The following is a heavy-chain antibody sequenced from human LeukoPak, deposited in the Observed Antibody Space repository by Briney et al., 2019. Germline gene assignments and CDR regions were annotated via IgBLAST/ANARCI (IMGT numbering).Heavy chain of an antibody. J-gene: IGHJ4*02. CDR1: DDSISRDF. Sequence: PSETLSLTCTASDDSISRDFWTWIRQPPGKGPEWIGYIRYSGRTEYNPSLKSRVTISIQTSKNQFSLKLTSVTAADTAIYYCARLPDVSGWPFDYWGQGIPVAVSS. CDR2: IRYSGRT. CDR3: ARLPDVSGWPFDY. D-gene: IGHD6-19*01. V-gene: IGHV4-59*01.